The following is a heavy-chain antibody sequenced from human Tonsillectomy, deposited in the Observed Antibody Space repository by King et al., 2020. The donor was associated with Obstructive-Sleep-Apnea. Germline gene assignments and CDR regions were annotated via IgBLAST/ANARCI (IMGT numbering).Heavy chain of an antibody. CDR3: AKEGGGSGVYWVDS. CDR2: INRRGTT. D-gene: IGHD3-10*01. J-gene: IGHJ4*02. V-gene: IGHV3-23*04. Sequence: VQLVESGGGLVQPGGSLRLSCAASGFTFSTYAISWVRQAPGKGLEWVSAINRRGTTFYAGSVRGRFTISRDNSKYTLDLQVNSLRAEDTAIYYCAKEGGGSGVYWVDSWGQGTLVTVSS. CDR1: GFTFSTYA.